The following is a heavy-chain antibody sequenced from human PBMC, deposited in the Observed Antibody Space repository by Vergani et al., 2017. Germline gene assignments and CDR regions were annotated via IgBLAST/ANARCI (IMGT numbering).Heavy chain of an antibody. CDR1: GFSLTTPGVG. D-gene: IGHD6-13*01. J-gene: IGHJ4*02. CDR2: IYWNDDV. V-gene: IGHV2-5*01. CDR3: AREGWKAAVYFDL. Sequence: QITLTESSPTLVKPTQTLTLTCTLSGFSLTTPGVGVAWIRQPPGTALEWLAIIYWNDDVRYRPSLNNRLTITKDTAKNQVVLTMTKMDPVDTGTYYCAREGWKAAVYFDLWGPGSLVTVSS.